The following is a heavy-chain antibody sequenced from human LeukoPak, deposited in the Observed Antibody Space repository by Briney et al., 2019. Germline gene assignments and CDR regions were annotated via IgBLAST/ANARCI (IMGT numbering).Heavy chain of an antibody. CDR1: GGTFSSYA. Sequence: SVKVSCKASGGTFSSYAISWVRQAPGQGLEWMGGIIPIFGTANYAQKFQERVTITRDMSTSTAYMELSSLRSEDTAVYYCAGGDYDFWSGYYIYYYYGMDVWGQGTTVTVSS. J-gene: IGHJ6*02. V-gene: IGHV1-69*05. CDR3: AGGDYDFWSGYYIYYYYGMDV. CDR2: IIPIFGTA. D-gene: IGHD3-3*01.